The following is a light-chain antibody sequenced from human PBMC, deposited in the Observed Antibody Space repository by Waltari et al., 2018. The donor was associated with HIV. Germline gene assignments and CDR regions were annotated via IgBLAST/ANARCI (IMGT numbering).Light chain of an antibody. CDR2: STS. CDR1: QTISRF. Sequence: DIQMTQSPASLSASIGDRVTIICRAIQTISRFLSWYQQKPGKAPKLLIYSTSTLQSGVPSRFSCSGSGTHFTLTISGLQPDDFGTYSCQQSFTTPYTFGQGTKLDFK. V-gene: IGKV1-39*01. J-gene: IGKJ2*01. CDR3: QQSFTTPYT.